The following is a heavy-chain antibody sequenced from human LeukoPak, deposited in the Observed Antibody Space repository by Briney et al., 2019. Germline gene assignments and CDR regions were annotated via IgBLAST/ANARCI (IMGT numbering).Heavy chain of an antibody. CDR2: INHSGST. CDR1: GGSFSGYY. CDR3: ARGKQWLAY. D-gene: IGHD6-19*01. V-gene: IGHV4-34*01. J-gene: IGHJ4*02. Sequence: PSETLSLTCAVYGGSFSGYYWSWIRQPPGKGLEWIGEINHSGSTNYNPFLKSRVTISVDTSKNQFSLKLSSVTAADTAVYYCARGKQWLAYWGQGTLVTVSS.